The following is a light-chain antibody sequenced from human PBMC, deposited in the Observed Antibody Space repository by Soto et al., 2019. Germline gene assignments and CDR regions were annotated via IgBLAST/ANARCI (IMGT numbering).Light chain of an antibody. CDR3: QQYCSSPYT. Sequence: EIVLTQYPDTLSLSPGERATLSCRARQSVSSSYLAWYQQKPGQAPTLLIYGASSRATGIPDRFSGSGSETDFTLNISRLEPEDFAVYYCQQYCSSPYTCGQGTKLEIK. CDR1: QSVSSSY. J-gene: IGKJ2*01. V-gene: IGKV3-20*01. CDR2: GAS.